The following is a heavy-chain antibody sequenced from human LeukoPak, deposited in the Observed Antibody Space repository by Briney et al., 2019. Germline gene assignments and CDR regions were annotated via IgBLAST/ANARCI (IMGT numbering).Heavy chain of an antibody. J-gene: IGHJ5*02. CDR2: INHSGST. Sequence: SETLSLTCAVSGVSISSGDYPWSWIRQPPGQGLEWIGEINHSGSTDYNPSLKSRVTISVDTSKNQFSLKLTSVTAADTAVYYCARAPLLRHVVEVPPATRGWFDPWGQGPLVTVPS. D-gene: IGHD2-2*01. CDR1: GVSISSGDYP. CDR3: ARAPLLRHVVEVPPATRGWFDP. V-gene: IGHV4-34*01.